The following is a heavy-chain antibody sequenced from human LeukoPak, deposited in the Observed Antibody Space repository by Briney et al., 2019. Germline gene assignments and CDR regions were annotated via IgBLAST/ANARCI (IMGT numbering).Heavy chain of an antibody. V-gene: IGHV3-53*01. D-gene: IGHD3-10*01. J-gene: IGHJ4*02. CDR3: ARERGVGGSGTLDY. CDR2: IYSGGST. CDR1: GFTVSSNY. Sequence: GGSVRLSCAASGFTVSSNYMSWVRQGPGKGLEWVSVIYSGGSTYYADSVKGRFAISRDNSKNTLYLQMNSLRAEDTAVYYCARERGVGGSGTLDYWGQGTLVALSS.